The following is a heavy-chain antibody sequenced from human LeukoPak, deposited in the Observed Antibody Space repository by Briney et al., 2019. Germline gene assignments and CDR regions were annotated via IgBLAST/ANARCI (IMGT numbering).Heavy chain of an antibody. CDR2: ISGSGGST. D-gene: IGHD2-15*01. Sequence: GGSLRLSCAASGFTFSGYAMSWVCQAPGKGLEWVSAISGSGGSTYYADSVKGRFTITRDNSKNTLYLQMNSLRAEDTAVYYCAKDHAEIYYFDYWGQGTLVTVSS. CDR3: AKDHAEIYYFDY. V-gene: IGHV3-23*01. CDR1: GFTFSGYA. J-gene: IGHJ4*02.